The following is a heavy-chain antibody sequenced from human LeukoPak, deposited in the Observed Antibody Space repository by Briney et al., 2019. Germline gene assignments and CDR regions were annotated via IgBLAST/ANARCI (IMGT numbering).Heavy chain of an antibody. CDR1: GGTFSSYA. D-gene: IGHD2-15*01. CDR3: ARAPTTYCSGGSCYFDY. CDR2: IIPILGIA. J-gene: IGHJ4*02. V-gene: IGHV1-69*04. Sequence: SVKVSCKASGGTFSSYAISWVRQAPGQGLEWMGRIIPILGIANYAQKFQGRVTITADKPTSTAYMELSSLRSEDTAVYYCARAPTTYCSGGSCYFDYWGQGTLVTVSS.